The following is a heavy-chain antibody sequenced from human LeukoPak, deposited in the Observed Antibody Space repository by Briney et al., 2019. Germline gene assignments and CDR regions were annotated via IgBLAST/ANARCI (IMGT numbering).Heavy chain of an antibody. Sequence: ASVKVSCKASGYTFTGYYMHWVRQAPGQGLEWMGWINPHSGATHYAEKFQGRVTMTRDTSTSTAYLELSWLRSDDTAMFYCARDRAEHLLLSLGIPDYYMDVWGKGTTVTVSS. D-gene: IGHD3-10*01. V-gene: IGHV1-2*02. CDR1: GYTFTGYY. CDR2: INPHSGAT. J-gene: IGHJ6*03. CDR3: ARDRAEHLLLSLGIPDYYMDV.